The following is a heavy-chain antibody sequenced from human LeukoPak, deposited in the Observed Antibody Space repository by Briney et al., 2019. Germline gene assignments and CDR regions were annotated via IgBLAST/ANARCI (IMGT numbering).Heavy chain of an antibody. D-gene: IGHD4-17*01. CDR2: MDPNSGNT. Sequence: GASVKVSCKASAYTFTSYDINWVRQATGQGLEWMGWMDPNSGNTGYAQKFQGRVTMTRNTSISTAYMGLSSLRSEDTAVYYCARDKWDGDYEYYYYGMDVWGQGTTVTVSS. J-gene: IGHJ6*02. V-gene: IGHV1-8*01. CDR1: AYTFTSYD. CDR3: ARDKWDGDYEYYYYGMDV.